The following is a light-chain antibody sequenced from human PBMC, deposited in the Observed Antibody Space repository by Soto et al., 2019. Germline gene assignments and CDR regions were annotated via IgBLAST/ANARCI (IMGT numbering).Light chain of an antibody. CDR1: QSVSGN. Sequence: EPMWMSTPRTRSLSREKRDPLSCWISQSVSGNFLAWYQVKPGQAPRLVVYGASTRASGIPARFSGSGSGTEFTLTIRSLHSEDFAVYYCQHYNNGARTFGQGTKVDIK. V-gene: IGKV3-15*01. CDR3: QHYNNGART. J-gene: IGKJ1*01. CDR2: GAS.